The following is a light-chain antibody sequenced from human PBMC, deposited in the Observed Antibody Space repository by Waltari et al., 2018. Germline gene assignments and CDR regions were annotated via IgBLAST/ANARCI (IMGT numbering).Light chain of an antibody. CDR2: WAS. Sequence: DIVMTQSPDSLAVSLGERATINCKSSQSVLYSSNNQNYLAWYQQKPGQPPKLLIYWASARESGVPDRFTGSGSVTDFTLTISSLQAEDVAAYYCQQYYSAPITFGQGTRLEIK. J-gene: IGKJ5*01. CDR3: QQYYSAPIT. V-gene: IGKV4-1*01. CDR1: QSVLYSSNNQNY.